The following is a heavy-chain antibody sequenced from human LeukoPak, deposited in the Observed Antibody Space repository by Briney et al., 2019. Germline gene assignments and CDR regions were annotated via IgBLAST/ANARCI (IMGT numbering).Heavy chain of an antibody. CDR3: ARGRRFLEWLIKVLCVFDY. D-gene: IGHD3-3*01. CDR2: INPNSGGT. Sequence: GASVKVSCKASGYTFTGYYMHWVRQAPGQGLEWMGWINPNSGGTNYAQKFQGRVTMTRDTSISTAYMELSRLRSDDTAVYYCARGRRFLEWLIKVLCVFDYWGQGTLVTVSS. V-gene: IGHV1-2*02. CDR1: GYTFTGYY. J-gene: IGHJ4*02.